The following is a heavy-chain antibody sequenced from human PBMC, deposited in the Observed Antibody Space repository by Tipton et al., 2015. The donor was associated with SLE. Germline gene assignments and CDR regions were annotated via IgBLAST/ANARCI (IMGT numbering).Heavy chain of an antibody. D-gene: IGHD3-16*01. V-gene: IGHV4-59*01. Sequence: TLSLTCAVYGGSFSGYYWSWIRQPPGKGLEWIGYIYYSGSTNYNPSLKSRVTISVDTSKNQFSLKLSSVTAADTAVYYCARGGGPPGYYYYGMDVWGQGTTVTVSS. J-gene: IGHJ6*02. CDR2: IYYSGST. CDR3: ARGGGPPGYYYYGMDV. CDR1: GGSFSGYY.